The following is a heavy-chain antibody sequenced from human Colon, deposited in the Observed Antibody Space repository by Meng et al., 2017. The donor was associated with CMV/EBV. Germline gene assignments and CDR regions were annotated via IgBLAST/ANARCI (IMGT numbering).Heavy chain of an antibody. Sequence: TCAVSGDSISSNNWWTWVRQPPGKGLEWIGEIYHIGNTNYNPSLKSRVTISVDKSDNHFSVKLSSVTAADTAVYYCTRASEGRRGVHPWGQGTLVTVSS. J-gene: IGHJ5*02. CDR2: IYHIGNT. CDR3: TRASEGRRGVHP. CDR1: GDSISSNNW. V-gene: IGHV4-4*02. D-gene: IGHD1-14*01.